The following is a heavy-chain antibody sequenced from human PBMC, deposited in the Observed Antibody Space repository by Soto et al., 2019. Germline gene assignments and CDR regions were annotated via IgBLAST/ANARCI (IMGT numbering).Heavy chain of an antibody. V-gene: IGHV4-31*02. Sequence: WIWIRQHPGKGLEWIGYIYYSGSTYYNPSLKSRINISEDTSKNQFSLKLSSVTAADTAVYYCARGRYTSNWSIVDYWGQGTLVTVSS. J-gene: IGHJ4*02. D-gene: IGHD6-13*01. CDR3: ARGRYTSNWSIVDY. CDR2: IYYSGST.